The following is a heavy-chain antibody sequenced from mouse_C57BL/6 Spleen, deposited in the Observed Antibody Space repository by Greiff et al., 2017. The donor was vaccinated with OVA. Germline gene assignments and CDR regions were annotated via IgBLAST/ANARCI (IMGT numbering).Heavy chain of an antibody. CDR1: GFTFSDYY. V-gene: IGHV5-16*01. J-gene: IGHJ3*01. Sequence: EVMLVESEGGLVQPGSSMKLSCTASGFTFSDYYMAWVRQVPEKGLEWVANINYDGSSTYYLDSLKSRFIISRDNAKNILYLQMSSLKSEDTATYYCAREDYYGSSFDWGQGTLVTVSA. D-gene: IGHD1-1*01. CDR2: INYDGSST. CDR3: AREDYYGSSFD.